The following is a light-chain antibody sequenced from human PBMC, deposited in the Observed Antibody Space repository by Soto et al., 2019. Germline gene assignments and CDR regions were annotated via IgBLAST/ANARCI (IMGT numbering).Light chain of an antibody. V-gene: IGKV1-5*03. CDR2: KAS. CDR3: QQYNDNWT. J-gene: IGKJ1*01. CDR1: QSISSW. Sequence: DIQMTQSPSTLSASVGDRVTITCRASQSISSWLVWYQQKPGTAPKLLIYKASTLQSGVPSRFSGSGSGTEFTLTISSLQPDDSSTYYCQQYNDNWTFGQGTKVEIK.